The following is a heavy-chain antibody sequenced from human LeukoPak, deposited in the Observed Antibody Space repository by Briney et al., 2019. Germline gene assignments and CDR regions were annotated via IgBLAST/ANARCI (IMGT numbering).Heavy chain of an antibody. Sequence: GGSLRLSCATSGFTFSNYAVSWVRQAPGKGLEWVSSISGSGGTTYYADSVKGRFTISRDNSKNTLYLQMNSLRAEDTAVYYCAKIGITGTTYWGQGTLVSVVS. D-gene: IGHD1-7*01. CDR3: AKIGITGTTY. CDR2: ISGSGGTT. J-gene: IGHJ4*02. V-gene: IGHV3-23*01. CDR1: GFTFSNYA.